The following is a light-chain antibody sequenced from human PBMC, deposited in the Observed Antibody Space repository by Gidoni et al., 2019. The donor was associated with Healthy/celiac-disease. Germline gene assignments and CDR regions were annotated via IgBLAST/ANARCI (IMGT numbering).Light chain of an antibody. Sequence: DIQLTQSPSFLSASVGDRVTITCRASQGISSYLAWYQQKPGKAPKLLIYAASTLQSGVPSRFSGSGSGTEFTLTISSLQAEDFATYYCQQLNSNPPYTFGQGTKLEIK. CDR2: AAS. CDR1: QGISSY. CDR3: QQLNSNPPYT. V-gene: IGKV1-9*01. J-gene: IGKJ2*01.